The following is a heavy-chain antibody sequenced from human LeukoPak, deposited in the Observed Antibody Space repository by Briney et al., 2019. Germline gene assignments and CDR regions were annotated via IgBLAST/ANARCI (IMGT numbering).Heavy chain of an antibody. J-gene: IGHJ4*02. CDR3: ARGVAVAGRIGDFDY. Sequence: PSETLSLTCAVSGGSISSGGYSWSWIRQPPGKGLEWIGYIYHSGSTYYNPSLKSRVTISVDRSKNQFSLKLSSVTAANTAVYYCARGVAVAGRIGDFDYWGQGTLVTVSS. V-gene: IGHV4-30-2*01. CDR2: IYHSGST. CDR1: GGSISSGGYS. D-gene: IGHD6-19*01.